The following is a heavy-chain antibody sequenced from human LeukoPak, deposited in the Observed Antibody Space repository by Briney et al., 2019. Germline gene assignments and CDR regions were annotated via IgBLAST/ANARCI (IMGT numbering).Heavy chain of an antibody. J-gene: IGHJ6*03. CDR2: VSGSGGNT. CDR3: AKGGGHYYYYDYMDV. D-gene: IGHD3-16*01. V-gene: IGHV3-23*01. Sequence: PGGSLRLSCAVSGFTFSNAWMSWVRQAPGKGLEWVSGVSGSGGNTNYADSVKGRFTISRDNSKNTVYLQMNSLRAEDTAIYYCAKGGGHYYYYDYMDVWGKGTTVTVSS. CDR1: GFTFSNAW.